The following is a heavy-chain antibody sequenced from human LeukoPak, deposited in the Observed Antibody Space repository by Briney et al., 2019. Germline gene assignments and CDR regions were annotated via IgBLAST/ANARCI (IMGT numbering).Heavy chain of an antibody. CDR2: IKQDGSEK. CDR1: GFTFSSYW. CDR3: ARAGHDWRGYYPKTVDY. Sequence: GGSLRLSCAASGFTFSSYWMSWVRQAPGKGLEWVANIKQDGSEKYYVDSVKGRFTISRDNAKNSLYLQMNSLRAEDTAVYHCARAGHDWRGYYPKTVDYWGQGTLVTVSS. V-gene: IGHV3-7*01. J-gene: IGHJ4*02. D-gene: IGHD3-3*01.